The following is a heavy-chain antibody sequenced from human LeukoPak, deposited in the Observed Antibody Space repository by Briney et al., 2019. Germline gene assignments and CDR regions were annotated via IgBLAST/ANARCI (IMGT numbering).Heavy chain of an antibody. Sequence: GSSLRLSCAAWGYSFLLYGMHCVRGAPGKGRECVAYISSDGSQKYYAESVRRRFPISRDISKNTLYLHVNSPRAEDTAGFFCAKDGYCSGGSCYANVFDRWGQGTLVTVSP. CDR2: ISSDGSQK. CDR1: GYSFLLYG. V-gene: IGHV3-30*18. CDR3: AKDGYCSGGSCYANVFDR. J-gene: IGHJ4*02. D-gene: IGHD2-15*01.